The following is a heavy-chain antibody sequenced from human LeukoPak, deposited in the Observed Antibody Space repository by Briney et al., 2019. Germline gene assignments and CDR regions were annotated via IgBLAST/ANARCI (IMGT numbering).Heavy chain of an antibody. CDR3: AREIELGFDY. CDR2: MNPNSGNT. Sequence: GASVKVSCKASGYTFTSYDINWVRQATGQGLEWMGWMNPNSGNTGYAQKFQGRVTITRNTSINTAYMELTSLRSEDTAVYYCAREIELGFDYWGQGTLIAVSS. V-gene: IGHV1-8*03. D-gene: IGHD1-7*01. CDR1: GYTFTSYD. J-gene: IGHJ4*02.